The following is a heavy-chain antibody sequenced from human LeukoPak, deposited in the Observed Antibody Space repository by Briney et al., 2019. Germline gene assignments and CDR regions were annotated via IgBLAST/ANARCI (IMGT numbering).Heavy chain of an antibody. CDR2: IYYSGST. J-gene: IGHJ1*01. V-gene: IGHV4-59*01. D-gene: IGHD6-19*01. Sequence: SETLSLTCTVSGGSISSYYWSWIRQPPGKGLEWIGYIYYSGSTNYNPSPKSRVTISVDTSKNQFSLKLSSVTAADTAVYYCARDRRSSGWQEYFQHWGQGTLVTVSS. CDR1: GGSISSYY. CDR3: ARDRRSSGWQEYFQH.